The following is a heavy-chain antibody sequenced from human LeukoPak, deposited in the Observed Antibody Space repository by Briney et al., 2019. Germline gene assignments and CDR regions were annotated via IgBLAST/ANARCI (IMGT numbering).Heavy chain of an antibody. Sequence: ASVKVSCKASGYTFNDYFMNWVRQAPGQGLEWMGWINPTTGDTKYSRKFQARVTLTRDMSISTSYMELSRLKSDDTAVYYCARNYSDWSDPWGQGTLVTVSS. CDR3: ARNYSDWSDP. D-gene: IGHD4-11*01. V-gene: IGHV1-2*02. CDR2: INPTTGDT. J-gene: IGHJ5*02. CDR1: GYTFNDYF.